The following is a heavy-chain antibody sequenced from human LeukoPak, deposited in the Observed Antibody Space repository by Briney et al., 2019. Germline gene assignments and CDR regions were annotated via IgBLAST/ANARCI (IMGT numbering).Heavy chain of an antibody. J-gene: IGHJ6*02. CDR1: GFTFSSYS. CDR2: ISSSSSYI. D-gene: IGHD2-2*01. Sequence: GGSLRLSCAASGFTFSSYSMNWVRQAPGKGLEWVSSISSSSSYIYYADSVKGRFTISRDNAKNSLYLQMNSLRAEDTAVYYCARREYCSSTSCYAENGYYGMDVWGQGTTVTVSS. V-gene: IGHV3-21*04. CDR3: ARREYCSSTSCYAENGYYGMDV.